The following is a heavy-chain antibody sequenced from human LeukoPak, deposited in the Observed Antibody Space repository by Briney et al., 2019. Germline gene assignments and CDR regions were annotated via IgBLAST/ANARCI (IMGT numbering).Heavy chain of an antibody. J-gene: IGHJ5*02. CDR1: GFTFSSYR. V-gene: IGHV3-21*01. CDR2: ISSSRSYI. D-gene: IGHD3-16*01. CDR3: ARDLPGGDASFDP. Sequence: GGSLRLSCAASGFTFSSYRMNWVRQAPGKGLEWVSSISSSRSYIYYADSVKGRFTISRDNAKNSLYLQMNSLRAEDTAVYYCARDLPGGDASFDPWGQGTLVTVSS.